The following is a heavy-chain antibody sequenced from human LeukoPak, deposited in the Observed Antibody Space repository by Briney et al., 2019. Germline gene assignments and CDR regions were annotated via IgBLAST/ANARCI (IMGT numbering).Heavy chain of an antibody. V-gene: IGHV4-59*01. D-gene: IGHD1-26*01. CDR3: ARDGREAQFDP. CDR1: GGSISSYY. J-gene: IGHJ5*02. CDR2: IYYSGST. Sequence: SETLSLTYTVSGGSISSYYWSWIRQPPGKGLEWIGYIYYSGSTNYNPSLKSRVTISVDTSKNQFSLKLSSVTAADTAVYYCARDGREAQFDPWCQGTLVTVSS.